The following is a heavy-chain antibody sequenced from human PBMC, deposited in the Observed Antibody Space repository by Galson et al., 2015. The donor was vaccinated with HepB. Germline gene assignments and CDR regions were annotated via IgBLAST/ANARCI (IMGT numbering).Heavy chain of an antibody. CDR3: ARARGGYDLDY. V-gene: IGHV3-7*03. CDR1: GFTFSTYW. D-gene: IGHD5-12*01. J-gene: IGHJ4*02. CDR2: INPDGSEN. Sequence: SLRLSCAASGFTFSTYWMTWVRQAPGKGLEWVAKINPDGSENYYVDSVKGRFTISRDNAKNSLYLQMNSLRAEDTAFYYCARARGGYDLDYWGQGTLVTVSS.